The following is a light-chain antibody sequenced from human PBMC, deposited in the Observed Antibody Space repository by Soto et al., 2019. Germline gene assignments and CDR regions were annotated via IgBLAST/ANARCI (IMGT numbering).Light chain of an antibody. J-gene: IGKJ4*01. V-gene: IGKV3-20*01. CDR2: CAS. CDR3: QKYCSSPGLT. Sequence: IVLTQSPGTLSLSPGERATLSCRASQSVSSSYLAWYQQKPAQPPRLLINCASSSATGMPHRLSGSGSGTDVTLTISRLEPEEFAVYYCQKYCSSPGLTFGGGTKVDI. CDR1: QSVSSSY.